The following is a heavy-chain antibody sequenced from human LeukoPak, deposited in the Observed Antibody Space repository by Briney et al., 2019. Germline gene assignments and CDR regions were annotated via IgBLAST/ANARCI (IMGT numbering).Heavy chain of an antibody. D-gene: IGHD2-8*01. CDR1: GFTVSSNY. Sequence: GGSLRLSCAASGFTVSSNYMSWVRQAPGKGLEWVSVIYTSGSTYYADSVKGRFTISRDNSQNTLDLQMNSLRTEDTAVYYCTKGLWAGVSAARDWGQGALVTVSS. J-gene: IGHJ4*02. CDR3: TKGLWAGVSAARD. V-gene: IGHV3-66*01. CDR2: IYTSGST.